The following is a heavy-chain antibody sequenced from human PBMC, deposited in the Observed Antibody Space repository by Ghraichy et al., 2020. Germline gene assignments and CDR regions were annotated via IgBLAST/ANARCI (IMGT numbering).Heavy chain of an antibody. J-gene: IGHJ4*02. D-gene: IGHD6-13*01. CDR2: ISSSSSYI. Sequence: GGSLRLSCAASGFTFSSYSMNWVRQAPGKGLEWVSSISSSSSYIYYADSVKGRFTISRDNAKNSLYLQMNSLRAEDTAVYYCARDSTPLTDGNFDYWGQGTLVTVSS. CDR1: GFTFSSYS. V-gene: IGHV3-21*01. CDR3: ARDSTPLTDGNFDY.